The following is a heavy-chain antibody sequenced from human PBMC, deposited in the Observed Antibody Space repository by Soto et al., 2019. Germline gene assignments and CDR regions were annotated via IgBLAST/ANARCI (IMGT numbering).Heavy chain of an antibody. V-gene: IGHV4-31*03. CDR1: GDSFGRGSYY. CDR3: ARDDFGGQHNWFDP. J-gene: IGHJ5*02. Sequence: SETLSLTCTVSGDSFGRGSYYWCWLRQPPGKGLEWIGYIYTSRTTYYNPSLRSRVTISGDTSKNQFSLKLNSVTAADTAVYYCARDDFGGQHNWFDPWGQGTLVTVSS. CDR2: IYTSRTT. D-gene: IGHD4-17*01.